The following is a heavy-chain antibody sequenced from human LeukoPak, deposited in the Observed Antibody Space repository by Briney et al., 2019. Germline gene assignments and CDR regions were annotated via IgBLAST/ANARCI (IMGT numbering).Heavy chain of an antibody. CDR2: INWNGGST. Sequence: GGSLRLSCAASGFTFDDYGMSWVRQAPGKGLEWVSGINWNGGSTGYADSVKGRFTISRDNAKNSLYLQMNSLRAEDTAVYYCARVNRDLYYYYYMDVWGKGTTVTVSS. CDR1: GFTFDDYG. D-gene: IGHD3-10*01. V-gene: IGHV3-20*04. J-gene: IGHJ6*03. CDR3: ARVNRDLYYYYYMDV.